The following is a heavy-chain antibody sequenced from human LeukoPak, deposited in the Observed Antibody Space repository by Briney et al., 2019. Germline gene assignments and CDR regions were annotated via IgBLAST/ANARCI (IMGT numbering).Heavy chain of an antibody. CDR2: INAGSGDT. V-gene: IGHV1-3*01. D-gene: IGHD3-16*02. J-gene: IGHJ4*02. Sequence: GASVKVSCKASGYTFTTSAMHWVRQAPGQRLEWMGWINAGSGDTKYSQKFQGRVTFTRDTSASTAYMALGSLRFEDTAVHFCARDQSLGSYPDYWGQGTLVTVSS. CDR3: ARDQSLGSYPDY. CDR1: GYTFTTSA.